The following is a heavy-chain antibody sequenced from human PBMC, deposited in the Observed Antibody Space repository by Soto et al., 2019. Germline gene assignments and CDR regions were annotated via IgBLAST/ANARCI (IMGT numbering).Heavy chain of an antibody. J-gene: IGHJ5*02. V-gene: IGHV5-51*01. CDR3: ARLGASSEYYDFWSGYYRGWFDP. CDR2: IYPGDSDT. CDR1: GYSLASYW. D-gene: IGHD3-3*01. Sequence: SLKISCKGSGYSLASYWIGWVRQMPGKGLEWMGIIYPGDSDTIYSPSFQGQVTIPADKSISTAYLQWSSLKASDTAMYYCARLGASSEYYDFWSGYYRGWFDPWGQGTLVTVSS.